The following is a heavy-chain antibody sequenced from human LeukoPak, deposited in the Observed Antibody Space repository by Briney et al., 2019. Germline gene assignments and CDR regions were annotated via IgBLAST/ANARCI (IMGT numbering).Heavy chain of an antibody. D-gene: IGHD3-10*01. Sequence: GGSLRLSCAASGFTFSSYGMHWVRQAPGKGLEWVAFIRPDGSNEYYAASVRGRFAISRDNSQNTLHLQMNSLRLEDTAVYYCVKDWGVLPDYTADGFDIWGPGTMVTVSS. J-gene: IGHJ3*02. CDR2: IRPDGSNE. CDR1: GFTFSSYG. CDR3: VKDWGVLPDYTADGFDI. V-gene: IGHV3-30*02.